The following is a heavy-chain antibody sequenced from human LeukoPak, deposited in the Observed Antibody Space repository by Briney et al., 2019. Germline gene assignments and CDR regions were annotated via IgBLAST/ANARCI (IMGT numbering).Heavy chain of an antibody. V-gene: IGHV3-48*03. CDR1: GFTLSSSE. J-gene: IGHJ4*02. D-gene: IGHD3-9*01. Sequence: PGGSLRLSCAASGFTLSSSEMNWVRQAPGKGLEWVSYISRSGSTIFYADSVKGRFTISRDNAKNTLYLQMNSLRAEDTAVYYCARGADSGYSSDNWGQGTLVSVSS. CDR2: ISRSGSTI. CDR3: ARGADSGYSSDN.